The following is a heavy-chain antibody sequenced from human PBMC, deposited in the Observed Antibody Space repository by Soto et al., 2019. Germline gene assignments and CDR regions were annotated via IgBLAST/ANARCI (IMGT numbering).Heavy chain of an antibody. V-gene: IGHV3-21*01. D-gene: IGHD1-26*01. CDR3: AGSSDDGRDS. CDR2: ISSSSNYI. CDR1: GFTLSSYS. Sequence: EVQLVESGGGLVKPGGSLRLSCAASGFTLSSYSMNWVRQAPGKGLEWVSSISSSSNYIYYVESVKGRFTISRDNAKNSLYLQMNSLRAEDTAVYYCAGSSDDGRDSWGQGTLVTVSS. J-gene: IGHJ4*02.